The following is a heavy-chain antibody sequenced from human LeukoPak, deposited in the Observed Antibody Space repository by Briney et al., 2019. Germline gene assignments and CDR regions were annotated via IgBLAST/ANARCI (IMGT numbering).Heavy chain of an antibody. J-gene: IGHJ6*03. Sequence: PSETLSVTCAVYGGSFSGYYWSWIRQPPGKGLEWIGEINHSGSTNYNPSLKSRVTISVDTSKNQFSLKLSSVTAADTAVYYCARAPPVVVPAASFYYYYMDVWGKGTTVTVSS. CDR1: GGSFSGYY. CDR3: ARAPPVVVPAASFYYYYMDV. D-gene: IGHD2-2*01. V-gene: IGHV4-34*01. CDR2: INHSGST.